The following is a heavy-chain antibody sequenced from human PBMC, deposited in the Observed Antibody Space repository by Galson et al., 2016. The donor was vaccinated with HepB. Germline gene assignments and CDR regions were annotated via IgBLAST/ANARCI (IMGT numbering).Heavy chain of an antibody. Sequence: SVKVSCKASGYTFTNYAVNWVRQAPGQGLEWMGWINTNTGNPRYAQDFTGRFVFSLDTSVSTAYLHISSLKAEDTAVYYCARAGSRPYDYWGQGTLVTVSS. CDR2: INTNTGNP. CDR1: GYTFTNYA. CDR3: ARAGSRPYDY. D-gene: IGHD2-15*01. V-gene: IGHV7-4-1*02. J-gene: IGHJ4*02.